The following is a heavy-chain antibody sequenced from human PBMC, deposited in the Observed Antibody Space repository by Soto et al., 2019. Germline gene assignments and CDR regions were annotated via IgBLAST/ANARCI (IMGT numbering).Heavy chain of an antibody. CDR1: GYTFTGYY. J-gene: IGHJ6*02. V-gene: IGHV1-2*04. D-gene: IGHD2-2*01. CDR2: INPNSGGT. CDR3: ARMVVVPAAIGSHGMDV. Sequence: VASVKVSCKASGYTFTGYYMHWVRQAPGQGLEWMGWINPNSGGTNYAQKFQGWVTMTRDTSISTAYMELSRLRSDDTAVYYCARMVVVPAAIGSHGMDVWGQGTTVTVSS.